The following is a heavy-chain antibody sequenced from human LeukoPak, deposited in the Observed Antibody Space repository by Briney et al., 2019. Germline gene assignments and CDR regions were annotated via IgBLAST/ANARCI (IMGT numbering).Heavy chain of an antibody. D-gene: IGHD3-22*01. J-gene: IGHJ4*02. CDR2: MNPNSGNT. CDR3: ARGGDYYDSTTDY. Sequence: ASVKVSCKXSGYTFTSYDINWVRQATGQGLERMGWMNPNSGNTGYAQKFQGRVTITRNTSISTAYMELSSLRSEDTAVYYCARGGDYYDSTTDYWGQGTLVTVSS. CDR1: GYTFTSYD. V-gene: IGHV1-8*03.